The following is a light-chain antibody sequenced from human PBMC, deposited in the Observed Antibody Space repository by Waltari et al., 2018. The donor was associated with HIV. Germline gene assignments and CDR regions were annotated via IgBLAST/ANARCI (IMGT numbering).Light chain of an antibody. CDR3: SSYTSSSTVV. Sequence: QSALTQPASVSVSPGQSITISCTGTSRDVGGYNYVSWYQQHPGKAPKLMIYEVSNRPSGVSNRFSGSKSGNTASLTISGLQAEDEAAYYCSSYTSSSTVVFGGGTKLTVL. CDR2: EVS. V-gene: IGLV2-14*01. J-gene: IGLJ2*01. CDR1: SRDVGGYNY.